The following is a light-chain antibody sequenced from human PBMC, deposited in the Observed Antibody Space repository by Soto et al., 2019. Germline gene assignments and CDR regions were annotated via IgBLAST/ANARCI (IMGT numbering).Light chain of an antibody. CDR1: NNGRKS. CDR3: QVWDSSYDHYV. Sequence: SYDLTQPPSVSVAPGQTARITCGANNNGRKSVQWYQKKPGQAPVLVVYDDSDRPSGIPERFSGSNSGNTAALTISRVEAGDEADYYCQVWDSSYDHYVFGTGTKVNVL. V-gene: IGLV3-21*02. J-gene: IGLJ1*01. CDR2: DDS.